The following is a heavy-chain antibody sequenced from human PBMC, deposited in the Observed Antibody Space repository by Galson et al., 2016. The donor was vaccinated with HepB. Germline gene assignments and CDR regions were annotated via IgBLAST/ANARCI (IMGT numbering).Heavy chain of an antibody. CDR2: INPSSGGA. D-gene: IGHD5-24*01. Sequence: SVKVSCKASGYTLTGYYIYWVRQAPGQGLEWMGWINPSSGGANYAQKFQGRVTMTRDTSVSTAYMELSRLRSGDTAVYYCARAPGGGFAWGPLDYWGQGTLVTVSS. J-gene: IGHJ4*02. CDR1: GYTLTGYY. CDR3: ARAPGGGFAWGPLDY. V-gene: IGHV1-2*02.